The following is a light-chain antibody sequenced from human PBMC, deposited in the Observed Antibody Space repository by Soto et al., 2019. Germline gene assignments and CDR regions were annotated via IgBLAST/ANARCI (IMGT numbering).Light chain of an antibody. CDR1: QSVLYIPTNKNY. CDR2: WAS. Sequence: SPLSCWSSQSVLYIPTNKNYLAWYQQKPGQPPKLLIYWASTRESGVPDRFSGSGSGTEFTLTISSLQAEDVAVYYCQQYFTTPRLGFGGGTKVEIK. V-gene: IGKV4-1*01. J-gene: IGKJ4*01. CDR3: QQYFTTPRLG.